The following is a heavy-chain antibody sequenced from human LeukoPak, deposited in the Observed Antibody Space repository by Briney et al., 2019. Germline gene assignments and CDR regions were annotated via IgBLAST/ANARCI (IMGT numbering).Heavy chain of an antibody. CDR3: ARLESGYSGYDGTYFDY. J-gene: IGHJ4*02. D-gene: IGHD5-12*01. Sequence: NAGESLKISCKGSGYSFTSYWIGWVRQLPGKGLEWMGIIYPGDSDTRYSPSFQGQVTISADKSISTAYLQWSSPKASDTAMYYCARLESGYSGYDGTYFDYWGQGTLVTVSS. CDR1: GYSFTSYW. V-gene: IGHV5-51*01. CDR2: IYPGDSDT.